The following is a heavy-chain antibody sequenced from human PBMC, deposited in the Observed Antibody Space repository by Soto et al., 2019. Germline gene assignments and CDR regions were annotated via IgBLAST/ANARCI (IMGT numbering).Heavy chain of an antibody. D-gene: IGHD3-16*02. CDR1: GYTLTELS. V-gene: IGHV1-24*01. CDR2: FDPEDGET. CDR3: ATDLDYVGGSYRYTPF. J-gene: IGHJ4*02. Sequence: ASVKVSCKVSGYTLTELSMHWVRQAPGKGLEWMGGFDPEDGETIYAQKFQGRVTMTEDTSTDTAYMELSSLRSEDTAVYYCATDLDYVGGSYRYTPFWGQGTLVTVS.